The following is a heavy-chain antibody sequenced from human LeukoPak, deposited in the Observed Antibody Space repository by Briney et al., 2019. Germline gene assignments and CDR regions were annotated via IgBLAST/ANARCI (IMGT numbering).Heavy chain of an antibody. CDR2: INPSGGST. D-gene: IGHD3-3*01. CDR3: AREVRVTIFGVVIDLNWYFDL. Sequence: AASVKVSCKASGYTFTGYYMYWVRQAPGQGLEWMGIINPSGGSTSYAQKFQGRVTMTRDMSTSTVYMELSSLRSEDTAVYYCAREVRVTIFGVVIDLNWYFDLWGRGTLVTVSS. J-gene: IGHJ2*01. V-gene: IGHV1-46*01. CDR1: GYTFTGYY.